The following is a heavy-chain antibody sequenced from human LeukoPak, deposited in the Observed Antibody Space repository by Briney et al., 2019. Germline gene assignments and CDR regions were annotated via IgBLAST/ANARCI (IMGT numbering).Heavy chain of an antibody. CDR3: ARSEAPTVRGVIMVNWVDP. V-gene: IGHV3-30-3*01. D-gene: IGHD3-10*01. CDR1: GFTFSSYA. J-gene: IGHJ5*02. CDR2: ISYDGSNK. Sequence: PGGSLRLSCAASGFTFSSYAMHWVRQAPGKGLEWVAVISYDGSNKYYADSVKGRFTISRDNSKNTLYLQMNSLRAEDTAVYYCARSEAPTVRGVIMVNWVDPWGQGTLVTVSS.